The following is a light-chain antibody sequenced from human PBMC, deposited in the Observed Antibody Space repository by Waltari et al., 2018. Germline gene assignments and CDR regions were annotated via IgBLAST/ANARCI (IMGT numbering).Light chain of an antibody. V-gene: IGLV2-11*01. Sequence: QAPLPQRRAVSASPGQSATFSSTGTSSDVGGYHYAPWYQQHPGKAPKLMIYDVSKRPSGVPDRFSGSKSGNTASLTISGLQAEDEADYYCCSYAGSYTLWVFGGGTKLTVL. CDR3: CSYAGSYTLWV. CDR1: SSDVGGYHY. J-gene: IGLJ3*02. CDR2: DVS.